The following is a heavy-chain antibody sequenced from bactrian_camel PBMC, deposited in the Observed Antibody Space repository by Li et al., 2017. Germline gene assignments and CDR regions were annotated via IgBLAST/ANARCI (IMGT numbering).Heavy chain of an antibody. CDR3: AKDQRSSATYDGVYYE. V-gene: IGHV3S31*01. Sequence: DVQLVESGGGLVQPGRSLRLSCAASGFSFSSYAMSWVRQAPGKGLEWVSGIDSGGGHTYYAASVKGRFDISRDNAKNTLYLHLNSLESEDSAVYYCAKDQRSSATYDGVYYEWGQGTQVTVS. CDR1: GFSFSSYA. CDR2: IDSGGGHT. J-gene: IGHJ4*01. D-gene: IGHD3*01.